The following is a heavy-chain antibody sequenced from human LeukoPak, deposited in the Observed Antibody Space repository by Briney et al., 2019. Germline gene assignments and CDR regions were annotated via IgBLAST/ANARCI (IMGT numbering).Heavy chain of an antibody. CDR1: GFTFSDYE. CDR2: ISSSGSTI. CDR3: ARRTSGAFAI. V-gene: IGHV3-48*03. Sequence: GGSLRLSCAASGFTFSDYEMNWVRQAPGKGLEWVSYISSSGSTIFYADSMKGRFTTSRDNAKNSLYLQMNSLRAEDTAVYYCARRTSGAFAIWGQGTKVTVSS. J-gene: IGHJ3*02.